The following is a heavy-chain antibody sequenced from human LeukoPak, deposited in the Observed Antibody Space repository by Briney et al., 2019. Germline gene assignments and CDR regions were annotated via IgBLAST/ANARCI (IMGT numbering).Heavy chain of an antibody. Sequence: ASVKVSCKASGGTFSSYAISWVRLAPGQGLEWMGRIVPSLDITHYAQKFQGRVTLTADKSTTTAYMELNSLRSEDTAVYYCARDGVGAATDYFDHWGQGTLVTVSS. V-gene: IGHV1-69*04. J-gene: IGHJ4*02. CDR3: ARDGVGAATDYFDH. CDR1: GGTFSSYA. D-gene: IGHD1-26*01. CDR2: IVPSLDIT.